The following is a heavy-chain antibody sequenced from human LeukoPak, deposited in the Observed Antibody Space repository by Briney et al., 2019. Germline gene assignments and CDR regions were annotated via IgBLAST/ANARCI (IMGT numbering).Heavy chain of an antibody. CDR2: IYTSGST. V-gene: IGHV4-61*02. CDR3: ARMGIADDY. D-gene: IGHD6-13*01. Sequence: SETLSLTCTVSGGSISSGSYYWSWIRQPAGKGLEWIGRIYTSGSTNYNPSLKSRVTISVDTSKNQFSLKLSSVTAADTAVYYCARMGIADDYWGQGTLVTVYS. CDR1: GGSISSGSYY. J-gene: IGHJ4*02.